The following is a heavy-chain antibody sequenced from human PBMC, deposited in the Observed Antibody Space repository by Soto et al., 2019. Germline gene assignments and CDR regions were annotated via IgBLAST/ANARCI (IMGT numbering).Heavy chain of an antibody. V-gene: IGHV1-69*01. CDR3: AKYYCSGGSCDSNYYYGMDV. CDR1: GGTFSSYA. J-gene: IGHJ6*02. D-gene: IGHD2-15*01. Sequence: QVQLVQSGAEVKKPGSSVKVSCKASGGTFSSYAISWVRQAPGQGLEWMGGIIPIFGTANYAQKFQGRVTITADESTRTAYMELSSLRSEDTAVYYCAKYYCSGGSCDSNYYYGMDVWGQGTPVTVSS. CDR2: IIPIFGTA.